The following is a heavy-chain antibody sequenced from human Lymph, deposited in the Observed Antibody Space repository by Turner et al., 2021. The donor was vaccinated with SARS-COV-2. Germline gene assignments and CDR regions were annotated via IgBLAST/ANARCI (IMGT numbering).Heavy chain of an antibody. V-gene: IGHV1-2*02. D-gene: IGHD6-19*01. J-gene: IGHJ4*02. Sequence: QVRLGQAGLVVKKPGVSVIVWCMASAYTYTGYHMHWERQACGQGLEWMGLINPNSGCTSYAQKFQGRVTMTSDTSISTAYIELSMLRSDDTAVYYCVRGGGIAVADTEYFDYWGQGTLVTVSS. CDR2: INPNSGCT. CDR1: AYTYTGYH. CDR3: VRGGGIAVADTEYFDY.